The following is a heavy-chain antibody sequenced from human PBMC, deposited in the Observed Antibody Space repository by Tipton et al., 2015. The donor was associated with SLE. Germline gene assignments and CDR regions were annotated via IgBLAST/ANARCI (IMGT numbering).Heavy chain of an antibody. Sequence: TLSLTCTVSGRSISSDINYWTWFRQSAGKGLEWIGESHQSGTTNYHLSFKSRVTISVYTSKNQFSLRLCSVTAANTAVYYCARPGAAYSCDAFDIWGQGSLVSV. CDR1: GRSISSDINY. CDR2: SHQSGTT. CDR3: ARPGAAYSCDAFDI. V-gene: IGHV4-61*09. J-gene: IGHJ3*02. D-gene: IGHD2-21*01.